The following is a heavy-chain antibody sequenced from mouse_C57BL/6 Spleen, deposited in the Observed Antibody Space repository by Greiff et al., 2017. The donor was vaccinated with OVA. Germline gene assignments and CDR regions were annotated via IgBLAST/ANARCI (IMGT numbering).Heavy chain of an antibody. CDR3: ARGGLQRAMDY. CDR1: GFTFSDYY. V-gene: IGHV5-16*01. D-gene: IGHD3-1*01. J-gene: IGHJ4*01. CDR2: INYDGSST. Sequence: EVKLVESEGGLVQPGSSMKLSCTASGFTFSDYYMAWVRQVPEKGLEWVANINYDGSSTYYLDSLKSRFIISRDNAKNILYLQMSSLKSEDTATYYCARGGLQRAMDYWGQGTSVTVSS.